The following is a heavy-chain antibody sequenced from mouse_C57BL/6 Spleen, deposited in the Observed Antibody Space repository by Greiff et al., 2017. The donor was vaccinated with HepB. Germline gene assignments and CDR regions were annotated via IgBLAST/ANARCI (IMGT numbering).Heavy chain of an antibody. CDR1: GYTFTDYS. V-gene: IGHV1-26*01. D-gene: IGHD1-1*01. Sequence: VQLHHSGPELVKPGASVKISCKASGYTFTDYSMNWVKQSHGKGLDWIGYINPHNGGTSYNQKFKVKATLTVDKSSSTAYMELRSLTSEDSAVYYCVGGGSPYYYAMDYWGQGTSVTVSS. CDR3: VGGGSPYYYAMDY. CDR2: INPHNGGT. J-gene: IGHJ4*01.